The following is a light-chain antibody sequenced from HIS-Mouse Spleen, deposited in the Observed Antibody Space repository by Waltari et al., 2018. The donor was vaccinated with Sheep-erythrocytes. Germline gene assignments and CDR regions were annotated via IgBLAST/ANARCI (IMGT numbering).Light chain of an antibody. CDR2: QDS. J-gene: IGLJ2*01. CDR3: QAWDSSTGVV. Sequence: SYDLTKPPSVSVSPGQTASITCSGDKLGDKYACWYQQKPGQSPVLVIYQDSKRPSGIPERFSGSNSGNTATLTISGTQAMDEADYYCQAWDSSTGVVFGGGTKLTVL. V-gene: IGLV3-1*01. CDR1: KLGDKY.